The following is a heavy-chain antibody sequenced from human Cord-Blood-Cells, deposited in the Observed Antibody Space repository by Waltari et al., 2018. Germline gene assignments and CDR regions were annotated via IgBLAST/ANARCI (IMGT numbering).Heavy chain of an antibody. V-gene: IGHV3-48*01. D-gene: IGHD2-2*01. CDR3: ARALYQQDAFDI. J-gene: IGHJ3*02. CDR2: ISSSSSTI. CDR1: GCTFSSYS. Sequence: EVQLVESGGGLVQPGVSLRLSCAASGCTFSSYSMNWVRQAPGKGLEWVSYISSSSSTIYYADSVKGRFTISRDNAKNSLYLQMNSLRAEDTAVYYCARALYQQDAFDIWGQGTMVTVSS.